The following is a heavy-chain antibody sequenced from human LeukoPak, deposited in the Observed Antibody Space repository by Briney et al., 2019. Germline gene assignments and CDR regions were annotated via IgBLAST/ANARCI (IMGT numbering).Heavy chain of an antibody. Sequence: GGSLRLSCAASGFTFSSYWMHWVRQAPGKGLVWVSAISGSGGSTYYADSVKGRFTISRDNSKNTLYLQMNSLRVEDTAVYYCAKELVRDYYGSGSYFDYWGQGTLVTVSS. CDR2: ISGSGGST. CDR3: AKELVRDYYGSGSYFDY. J-gene: IGHJ4*02. V-gene: IGHV3-23*01. D-gene: IGHD3-10*01. CDR1: GFTFSSYW.